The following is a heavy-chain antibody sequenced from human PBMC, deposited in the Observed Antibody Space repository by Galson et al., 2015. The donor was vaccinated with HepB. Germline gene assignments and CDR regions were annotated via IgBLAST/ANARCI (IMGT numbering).Heavy chain of an antibody. CDR3: VRGSSNFDN. V-gene: IGHV3-7*01. CDR2: IKQDGTET. CDR1: GFTFTHFF. D-gene: IGHD6-13*01. J-gene: IGHJ4*02. Sequence: SLRLSCAASGFTFTHFFMSWVRQAPGKGLEWVATIKQDGTETYYAGSVEGRFTISRDNAKNSLYLQMNTLGAEDTALYYCVRGSSNFDNWGQGTLVTVSS.